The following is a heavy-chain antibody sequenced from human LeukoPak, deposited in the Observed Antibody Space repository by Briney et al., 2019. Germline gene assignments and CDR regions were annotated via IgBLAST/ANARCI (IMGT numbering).Heavy chain of an antibody. CDR1: GYTFTGYY. CDR2: INPKSGGT. CDR3: ARAGRISSGWYYFDS. Sequence: ALVRVSGTASGYTFTGYYMHWVRQAPGPGLEGLGWINPKSGGTNYAQKFPGRVTMTRHTSIRTAYMELSRLRSDDTAVYYCARAGRISSGWYYFDSWGQGTLVTVSS. V-gene: IGHV1-2*02. J-gene: IGHJ4*02. D-gene: IGHD6-19*01.